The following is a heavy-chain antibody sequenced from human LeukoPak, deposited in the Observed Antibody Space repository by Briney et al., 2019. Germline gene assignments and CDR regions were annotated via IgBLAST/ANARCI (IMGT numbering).Heavy chain of an antibody. J-gene: IGHJ4*02. V-gene: IGHV3-53*01. D-gene: IGHD3-22*01. CDR2: IYSGGST. CDR3: ATAEKYYYDSSGYSD. CDR1: GFTVSSNY. Sequence: GGSLRLSCAASGFTVSSNYMSWVRQAPGEGLEWVSVIYSGGSTYYADSVKGRFTFSRDNSKNTLYLQMNSLRAEDTAVYYCATAEKYYYDSSGYSDWGQGTLVTVSS.